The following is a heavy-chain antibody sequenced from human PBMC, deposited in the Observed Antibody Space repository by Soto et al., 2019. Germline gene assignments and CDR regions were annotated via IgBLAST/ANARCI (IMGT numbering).Heavy chain of an antibody. CDR3: ARPSGKYSSGPDLGMAV. V-gene: IGHV3-11*01. D-gene: IGHD6-19*01. Sequence: PGGSLRLSCVASGFTFSDYYMSWIRQAPGKGLEWVSYISSSGSTIYYADSVKGRFTISRDNAKNSLYLQMNSLRAEDTAVYYCARPSGKYSSGPDLGMAVWGQGTTVPVSS. CDR1: GFTFSDYY. J-gene: IGHJ6*02. CDR2: ISSSGSTI.